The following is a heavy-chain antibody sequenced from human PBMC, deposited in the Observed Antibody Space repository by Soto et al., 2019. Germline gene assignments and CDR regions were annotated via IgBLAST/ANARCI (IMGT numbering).Heavy chain of an antibody. CDR3: ATVLNYYDSSGYAYYFDY. D-gene: IGHD3-22*01. CDR2: FDPEDGET. J-gene: IGHJ4*02. CDR1: GYTFTNN. Sequence: ASVKFSCKASGYTFTNNDVSWVRQATGQGLEWMGGFDPEDGETIYAQKFQGRVTMTEDTSTDTAYMELSSLRSEDTAVYYCATVLNYYDSSGYAYYFDYWGQGTLVTVSS. V-gene: IGHV1-24*01.